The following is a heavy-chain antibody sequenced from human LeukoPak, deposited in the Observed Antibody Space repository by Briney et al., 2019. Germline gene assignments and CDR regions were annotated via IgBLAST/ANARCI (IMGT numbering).Heavy chain of an antibody. CDR2: ISSSSSYI. CDR3: ARSLTWLVRESFDY. D-gene: IGHD6-19*01. J-gene: IGHJ4*02. CDR1: GFTFSSYS. Sequence: GGSLRLSCAASGFTFSSYSMNWVRQAPGKGLEWASSISSSSSYIYYADSVKGRFTISRDNAKNSLYLQMNSLRAEDTAVYYCARSLTWLVRESFDYWGQGTLVTVSS. V-gene: IGHV3-21*01.